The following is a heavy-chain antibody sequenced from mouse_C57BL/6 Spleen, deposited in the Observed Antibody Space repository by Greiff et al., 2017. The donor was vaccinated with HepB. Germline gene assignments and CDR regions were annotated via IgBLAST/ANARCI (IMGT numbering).Heavy chain of an antibody. CDR2: ISSGSSTI. V-gene: IGHV5-17*01. J-gene: IGHJ3*01. Sequence: EVKLMESGGGLVKPGGSLKLSCAASGFTFSDYGMHWDRQAPEKGLEWVAYISSGSSTIYYADTVKGRFTISRDNAKNTPFLQMTSLRSEDTAMYYCARPGDYDPAWFAYWGQGTLVTVSA. CDR3: ARPGDYDPAWFAY. CDR1: GFTFSDYG. D-gene: IGHD2-4*01.